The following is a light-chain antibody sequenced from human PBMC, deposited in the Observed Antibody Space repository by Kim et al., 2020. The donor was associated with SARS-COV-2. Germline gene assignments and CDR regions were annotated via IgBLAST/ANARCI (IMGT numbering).Light chain of an antibody. V-gene: IGKV1-39*01. J-gene: IGKJ3*01. CDR1: QNIITY. Sequence: DIQMTQSPSPLSASVGDRVTITCRASQNIITYLHWYQQKPGKAPSLLIYATSNLEAGVPSRFSGSGSGTNFTITISSLQPDDFATYYCQQSYSAPLFTFGPGTKVDIK. CDR2: ATS. CDR3: QQSYSAPLFT.